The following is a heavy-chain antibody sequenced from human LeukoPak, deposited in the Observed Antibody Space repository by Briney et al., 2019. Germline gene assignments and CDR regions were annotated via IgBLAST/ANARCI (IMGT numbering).Heavy chain of an antibody. J-gene: IGHJ4*02. D-gene: IGHD5-12*01. V-gene: IGHV3-23*01. CDR1: GFTFSSYA. CDR3: ARENRVTTSRYFDN. Sequence: GGSLRLSCAASGFTFSSYAMSWVRLAPGKGLKWVSSISGGDGSTYYANSVKGRFTIPRDNAKNSLFLQMNSLRAEDTAVYYCARENRVTTSRYFDNWGQGTLVTVSS. CDR2: ISGGDGST.